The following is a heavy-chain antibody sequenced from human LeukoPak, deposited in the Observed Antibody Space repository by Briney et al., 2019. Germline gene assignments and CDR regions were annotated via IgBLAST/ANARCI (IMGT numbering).Heavy chain of an antibody. CDR3: ARLKEYYYGSGSYDPYNWFDP. J-gene: IGHJ5*02. Sequence: SVKVSCKASGGTFSSYAISWVRQAPGQGLEWMGRIIPILGIANYAQKFQGRVTITADKSTSTAYMELSSLRSEDTAVYYCARLKEYYYGSGSYDPYNWFDPWGQGTLVTVSS. D-gene: IGHD3-10*01. V-gene: IGHV1-69*04. CDR1: GGTFSSYA. CDR2: IIPILGIA.